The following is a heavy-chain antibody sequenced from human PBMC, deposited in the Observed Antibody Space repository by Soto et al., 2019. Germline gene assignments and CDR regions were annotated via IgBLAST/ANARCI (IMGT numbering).Heavy chain of an antibody. J-gene: IGHJ4*02. CDR1: GYTFTHYA. CDR2: INAGSGNT. D-gene: IGHD6-13*01. CDR3: ARGLAADGA. Sequence: QVQLVQSGAEVKKPGASVKVSCTASGYTFTHYAIHWVRHAPGQRLEWMGFINAGSGNTKYSQTFQGRLTFTKDTPASTAYMDLSSLRSEDTVIYYCARGLAADGAWGQGTLVTVSS. V-gene: IGHV1-3*01.